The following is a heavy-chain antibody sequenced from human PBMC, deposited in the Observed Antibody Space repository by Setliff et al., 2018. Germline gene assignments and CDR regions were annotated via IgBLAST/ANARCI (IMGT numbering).Heavy chain of an antibody. CDR1: GASITSDAYY. V-gene: IGHV4-61*08. Sequence: SETLSLTCIVSGASITSDAYYWTWIRQPPGKGLEWVGEINHRGSTNYNPSLKSRVTISLDTSKNQFSLSLTSVTAEDTAVYYCARMSGFQYIDVWDKGTTVTVSS. D-gene: IGHD3-3*01. CDR3: ARMSGFQYIDV. CDR2: INHRGST. J-gene: IGHJ6*03.